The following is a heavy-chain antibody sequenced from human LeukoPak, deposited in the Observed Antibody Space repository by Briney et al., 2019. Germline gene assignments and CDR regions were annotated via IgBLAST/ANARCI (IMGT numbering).Heavy chain of an antibody. CDR1: GGSFSGYY. D-gene: IGHD6-19*01. CDR3: ASIAVAGTSFGAFDI. V-gene: IGHV4-34*01. CDR2: INHSGST. J-gene: IGHJ3*02. Sequence: SETLSLTCAVYGGSFSGYYWSWIRQPPGKGLEWIGEINHSGSTNYNPSLKSRVTISVDTSKNQFSLKLSSVTAADTAVYYCASIAVAGTSFGAFDIWGQGTMVTVSS.